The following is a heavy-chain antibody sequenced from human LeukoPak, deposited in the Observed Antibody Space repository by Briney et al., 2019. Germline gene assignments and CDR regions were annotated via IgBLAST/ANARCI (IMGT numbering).Heavy chain of an antibody. CDR2: ISGSGGST. Sequence: GGSLRLSCAASGFTFSNYAMSWVRQAPGKGLGWVSGISGSGGSTYYADSVKGRFTISRDNSKNTLYLQMNSLRAEDTAVYYCARESYYYDSSGYQYYFDYWGQGTLVTVSS. J-gene: IGHJ4*02. V-gene: IGHV3-23*01. CDR1: GFTFSNYA. D-gene: IGHD3-22*01. CDR3: ARESYYYDSSGYQYYFDY.